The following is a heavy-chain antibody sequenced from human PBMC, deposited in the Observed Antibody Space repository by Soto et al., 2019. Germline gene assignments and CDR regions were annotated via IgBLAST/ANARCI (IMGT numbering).Heavy chain of an antibody. D-gene: IGHD5-12*01. Sequence: SETLSLTCTVSGDSISSYFWSWIRQPPGKGLEWIGYIYHSGSTNYNPSLKSRVTISVDTSKNQFSLRLSSVTAADTAVYYCARDGYNYHFDYWGLGTLVTVSS. J-gene: IGHJ4*02. V-gene: IGHV4-59*01. CDR3: ARDGYNYHFDY. CDR2: IYHSGST. CDR1: GDSISSYF.